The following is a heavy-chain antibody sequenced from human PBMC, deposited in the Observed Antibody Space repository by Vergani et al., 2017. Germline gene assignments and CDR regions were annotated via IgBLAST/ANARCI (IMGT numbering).Heavy chain of an antibody. V-gene: IGHV3-15*01. CDR1: GFTFSNAW. CDR2: IKGKTDGGTR. J-gene: IGHJ4*02. D-gene: IGHD2-15*01. CDR3: TAGTGRSDFDY. Sequence: EVQLVESGGGLVKPGGSLRLSCAASGFTFSNAWRSWVRQAPGKGLEWVGRIKGKTDGGTRDFAAPVKGRFSISRDDSKTTVYLQMNSLRTEDTAVYFCTAGTGRSDFDYWGQGTLVTVSS.